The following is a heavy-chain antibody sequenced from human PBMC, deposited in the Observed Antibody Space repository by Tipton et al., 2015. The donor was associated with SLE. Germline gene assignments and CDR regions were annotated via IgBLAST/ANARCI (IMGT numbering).Heavy chain of an antibody. CDR3: ARGLGTAASPFDY. CDR1: GESFSGYY. J-gene: IGHJ4*02. V-gene: IGHV4-34*01. Sequence: TLSLTCAVYGESFSGYYWSWIRQPPGKGLEWIGEINHSGRTYYNPSLKSRVTISVDTSKNQFSLKLSSVTAADTAVYYCARGLGTAASPFDYWGQGTLVTVSS. D-gene: IGHD6-13*01. CDR2: INHSGRT.